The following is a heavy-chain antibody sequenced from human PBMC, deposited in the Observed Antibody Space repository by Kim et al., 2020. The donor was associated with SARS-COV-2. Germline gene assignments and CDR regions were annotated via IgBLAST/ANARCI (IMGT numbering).Heavy chain of an antibody. CDR2: IDYSGIA. D-gene: IGHD3-3*01. CDR3: ARTVFHGYYFAMDV. V-gene: IGHV4-31*03. CDR1: GGSINRGGFY. Sequence: SETLSLTCNVSGGSINRGGFYWGGIRQSPGEGLDWIGYIDYSGIAYYNPSLKSRITISVDTSKNQFSLKVNSVTAADTAVYYCARTVFHGYYFAMDVWGQGTSVTVSS. J-gene: IGHJ6*02.